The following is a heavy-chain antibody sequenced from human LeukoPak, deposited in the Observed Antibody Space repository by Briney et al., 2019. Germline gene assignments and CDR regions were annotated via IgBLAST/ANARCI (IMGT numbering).Heavy chain of an antibody. Sequence: GASVKVSCKASGYSFTNYGISWVRQAPGQGLEWVGWVNGYNGNTNYAQKLQGRVTMTTDTSTSTAYMELRSLRSDDTAVYYCARDDYGDYDWYFDYWGQGTLVTVSS. CDR3: ARDDYGDYDWYFDY. J-gene: IGHJ4*02. CDR1: GYSFTNYG. D-gene: IGHD4-17*01. V-gene: IGHV1-18*01. CDR2: VNGYNGNT.